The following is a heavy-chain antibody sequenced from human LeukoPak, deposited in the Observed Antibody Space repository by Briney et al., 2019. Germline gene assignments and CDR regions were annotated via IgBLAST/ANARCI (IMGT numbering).Heavy chain of an antibody. V-gene: IGHV4-39*01. CDR1: GGSISSSSYY. J-gene: IGHJ3*02. D-gene: IGHD3-10*01. CDR2: IYYSGST. Sequence: TSETLSLTCTVSGGSISSSSYYWGWIRQPPGKGLEWIGSIYYSGSTYYNPSLKSRVTISVDTSKNQFSLKLSSVTAADTAVYYCARRPHYSAAFDIWGQGTMVTVSS. CDR3: ARRPHYSAAFDI.